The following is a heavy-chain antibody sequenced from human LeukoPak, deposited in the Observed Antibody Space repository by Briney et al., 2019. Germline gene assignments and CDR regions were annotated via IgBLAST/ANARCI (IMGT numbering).Heavy chain of an antibody. CDR1: GFTFSSYG. D-gene: IGHD3-10*01. V-gene: IGHV3-48*04. CDR2: INGPSTAI. J-gene: IGHJ4*02. CDR3: AKDIGAQLWFGELFRSNYFDY. Sequence: GGSLRLSCTASGFTFSSYGMNWVRRAPRKGLEWVSYINGPSTAIYYADSVKGRFTISRDNAKNSLYLQMNSLRAEDTAFYYCAKDIGAQLWFGELFRSNYFDYWGQGTLVTVSS.